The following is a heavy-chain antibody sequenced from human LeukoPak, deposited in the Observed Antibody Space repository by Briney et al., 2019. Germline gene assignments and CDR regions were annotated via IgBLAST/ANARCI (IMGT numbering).Heavy chain of an antibody. J-gene: IGHJ4*02. CDR1: GYTFTSYY. D-gene: IGHD6-13*01. Sequence: ASVKVSCKASGYTFTSYYMHWVRQAPGQGLEWMGIINPSGGSTSYAQKFQGRVTMTRDTSTSTVYMGLSSLRSEDTAVYYCARQAIAAAGNVNGVDYWGQGTLVTVSS. V-gene: IGHV1-46*01. CDR2: INPSGGST. CDR3: ARQAIAAAGNVNGVDY.